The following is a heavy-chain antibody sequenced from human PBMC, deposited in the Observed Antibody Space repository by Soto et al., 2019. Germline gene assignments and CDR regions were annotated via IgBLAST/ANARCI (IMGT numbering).Heavy chain of an antibody. CDR2: IYPGDSDT. V-gene: IGHV5-51*01. J-gene: IGHJ6*02. D-gene: IGHD6-19*01. CDR3: ARGSRDSSGWRRKDYYYGMDV. Sequence: PGESLKISCKGSGYSFTSYWIGWVRQMPGKGLEWMGIIYPGDSDTRYSPSFQGQVTISADKSISTAYLQWSSLKASDTATYYCARGSRDSSGWRRKDYYYGMDVWGQGTTVTVSS. CDR1: GYSFTSYW.